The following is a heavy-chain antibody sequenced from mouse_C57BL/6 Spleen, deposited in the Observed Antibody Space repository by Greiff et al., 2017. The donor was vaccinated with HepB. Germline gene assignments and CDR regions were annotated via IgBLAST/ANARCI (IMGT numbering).Heavy chain of an antibody. CDR3: ARQDYDYERAMDY. CDR1: GFTFSDYY. CDR2: ISNGGGST. V-gene: IGHV5-12*01. J-gene: IGHJ4*01. Sequence: DVMLVESGGGLVQPGGSLKLSCAASGFTFSDYYMYWVRQTPEKRLEWVAYISNGGGSTYYPDTVKGRFTISRDNAKNTLYLQMSRLKSEDTAMYYCARQDYDYERAMDYWGQGTSVTVSS. D-gene: IGHD2-4*01.